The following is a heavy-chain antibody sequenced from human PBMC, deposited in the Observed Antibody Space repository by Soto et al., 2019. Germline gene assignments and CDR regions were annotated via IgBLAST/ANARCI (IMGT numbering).Heavy chain of an antibody. Sequence: GGSLRLSCAASGFTFKNYAMSWVRQAPGKGLEWVSSISNSGGSTYYADPVQGRFTISRDNSKNTLSLQMNSLRAEDTAIYYCANHRGFLVTQYFFDYWGQGTLVTVSS. CDR1: GFTFKNYA. J-gene: IGHJ4*02. V-gene: IGHV3-23*01. CDR2: ISNSGGST. D-gene: IGHD2-21*02. CDR3: ANHRGFLVTQYFFDY.